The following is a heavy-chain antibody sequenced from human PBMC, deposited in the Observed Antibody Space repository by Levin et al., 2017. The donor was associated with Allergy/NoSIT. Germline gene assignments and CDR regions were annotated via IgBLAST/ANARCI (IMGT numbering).Heavy chain of an antibody. Sequence: GSLRLSCAASGFTFSRYWMHWVRQAPGKGLVWVSRINNDGSSANYADSVKGRFTISRDNDKNTLYLQMNSLSAEDTAVYYCARNPVNGLGYCSGGTCYTADDWGQGTLVTVSS. CDR2: INNDGSSA. D-gene: IGHD2-15*01. J-gene: IGHJ4*02. CDR1: GFTFSRYW. CDR3: ARNPVNGLGYCSGGTCYTADD. V-gene: IGHV3-74*01.